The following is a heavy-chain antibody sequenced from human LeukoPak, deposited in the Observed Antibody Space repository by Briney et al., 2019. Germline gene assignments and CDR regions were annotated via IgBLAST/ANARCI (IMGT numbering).Heavy chain of an antibody. D-gene: IGHD6-19*01. CDR1: GFTFSDYY. J-gene: IGHJ4*02. Sequence: PGGSLRLSCAASGFTFSDYYMTWIRQAPGKGLECVSYISYSASTIYYADSVKGRLTISRDNAKNSLYLQMNSLRAEDTAVYYCARDPGSHNSSGWYDYWGQGTLVTVSS. V-gene: IGHV3-11*01. CDR3: ARDPGSHNSSGWYDY. CDR2: ISYSASTI.